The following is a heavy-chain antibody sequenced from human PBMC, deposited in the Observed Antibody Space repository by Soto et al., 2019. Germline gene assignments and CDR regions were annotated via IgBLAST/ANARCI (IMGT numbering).Heavy chain of an antibody. V-gene: IGHV4-34*01. Sequence: PSETLSLTCAVYGGSFSGYYWSWVRQPPGKGLEWIGEINHSGSTNYNPSLKSRVTISVDTSKNQFSLKLSFVTAAGTAVYYCARGQSWTTVTTKAFDYWGQGTLVTVSS. D-gene: IGHD4-17*01. CDR2: INHSGST. J-gene: IGHJ4*02. CDR3: ARGQSWTTVTTKAFDY. CDR1: GGSFSGYY.